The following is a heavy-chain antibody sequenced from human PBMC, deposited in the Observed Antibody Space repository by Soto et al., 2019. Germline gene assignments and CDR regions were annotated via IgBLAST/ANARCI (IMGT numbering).Heavy chain of an antibody. J-gene: IGHJ4*02. Sequence: GASVKVSCKASGYTFTGYYMHWVRQAPGQGLEWMGWINPNSGGTNYAQKFQGWVTMTRDTSINTAYMELSSLRAEDTAVYYCAKDRRFTLTSRGPFDYWGQGTLVTVSS. CDR2: INPNSGGT. CDR3: AKDRRFTLTSRGPFDY. CDR1: GYTFTGYY. D-gene: IGHD2-15*01. V-gene: IGHV1-2*04.